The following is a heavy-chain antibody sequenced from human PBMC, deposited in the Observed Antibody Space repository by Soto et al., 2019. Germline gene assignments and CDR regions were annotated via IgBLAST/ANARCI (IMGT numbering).Heavy chain of an antibody. D-gene: IGHD3-16*02. CDR3: TADVTGGSYPFEY. CDR1: GFIFTGAS. Sequence: PGGSLRLSCAASGFIFTGASLNWVRQAPGKGLELVGRIKSKADVGTIDSAAPVRGRFTISTYYSYTILYLQMNSLKTEDTAVYYCTADVTGGSYPFEYWGQGTLVTVSS. J-gene: IGHJ4*02. CDR2: IKSKADVGTI. V-gene: IGHV3-15*07.